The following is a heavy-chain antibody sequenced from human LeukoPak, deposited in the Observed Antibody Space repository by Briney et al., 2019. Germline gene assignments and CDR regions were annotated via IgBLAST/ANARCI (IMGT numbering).Heavy chain of an antibody. J-gene: IGHJ4*02. CDR1: GGSLSSYY. V-gene: IGHV4-59*08. D-gene: IGHD3-10*01. CDR2: IYYSGST. Sequence: SETLSLTCTVSGGSLSSYYWSWIRQPPGKGLEWIGYIYYSGSTNYNPSLKSRVTISVDTSKNQFSLKLSSVTAADTAVYYCARKDYRGAENFFDYWGQGTLVTVSS. CDR3: ARKDYRGAENFFDY.